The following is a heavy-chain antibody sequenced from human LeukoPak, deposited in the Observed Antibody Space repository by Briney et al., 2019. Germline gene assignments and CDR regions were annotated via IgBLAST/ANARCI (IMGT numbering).Heavy chain of an antibody. CDR1: SVSFSDYF. J-gene: IGHJ1*01. Sequence: SETLSLTCAVYSVSFSDYFWSWIRQSPGKGLEWIGEINHSGSTRCNSSLKSRVTMSVDTSKNQFSLKLSSVTAADTAVYYCTRGRPRVRYTSNWTEYFQSWGQGTLVTVSS. D-gene: IGHD6-13*01. V-gene: IGHV4-34*01. CDR2: INHSGST. CDR3: TRGRPRVRYTSNWTEYFQS.